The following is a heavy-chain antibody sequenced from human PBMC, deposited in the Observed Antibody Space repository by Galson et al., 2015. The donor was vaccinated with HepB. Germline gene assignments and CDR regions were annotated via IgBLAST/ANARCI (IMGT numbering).Heavy chain of an antibody. J-gene: IGHJ5*02. CDR1: GYTFTIYG. Sequence: SVKVSCKASGYTFTIYGISWVRQAPGQGLEWMGWISTYNGNTNYAQRLQGRVTMTTDTSTSTAYMELRSLRSDDTAVYYCARTYCSGGTCYNPFDPWGQGTLVTVSS. V-gene: IGHV1-18*04. CDR3: ARTYCSGGTCYNPFDP. CDR2: ISTYNGNT. D-gene: IGHD2-15*01.